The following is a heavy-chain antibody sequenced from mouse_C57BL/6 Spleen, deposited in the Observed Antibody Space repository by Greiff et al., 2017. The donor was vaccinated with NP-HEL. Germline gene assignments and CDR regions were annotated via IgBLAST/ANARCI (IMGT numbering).Heavy chain of an antibody. V-gene: IGHV1-69*01. CDR3: ARGRDDYGAWFAY. Sequence: QVQLKQPGAELVMPGASVKLSCKASGYTFTSYWMHWVKQRPGQGLEWIGEIDPSDSYTKYNQKFKGKSTLTVDKSSSTAYMQLSSLTSEDSAVYYCARGRDDYGAWFAYWGQGTLVTVSA. CDR1: GYTFTSYW. J-gene: IGHJ3*01. CDR2: IDPSDSYT. D-gene: IGHD2-4*01.